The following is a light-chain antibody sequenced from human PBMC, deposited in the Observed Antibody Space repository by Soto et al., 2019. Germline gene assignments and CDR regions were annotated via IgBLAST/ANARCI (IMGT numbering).Light chain of an antibody. J-gene: IGLJ2*01. CDR2: CTN. V-gene: IGLV1-47*02. Sequence: QSVLTQPPSASGTPGQRVTISCSGSTSNIGTNYVFWYQQLPGTAPRLLMICTNNRPSGVPDRFSGSKSGTSASLAITGLRSEDEANYYCAAWDDSLSGPVFGGGTKLTVL. CDR1: TSNIGTNY. CDR3: AAWDDSLSGPV.